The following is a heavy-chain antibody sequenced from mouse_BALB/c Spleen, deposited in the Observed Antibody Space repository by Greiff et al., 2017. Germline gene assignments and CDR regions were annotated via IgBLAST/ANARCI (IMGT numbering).Heavy chain of an antibody. CDR3: ARRGYYGDWYFDV. CDR2: ISSGGSYT. Sequence: EVLLVESGGDLVKPGGSLKLSCAASGFTFSSYGMSWVRQTPDKRLEWVATISSGGSYTYYPDSVKGRFTISRDNAKNTLYLQMSSLKSEDTAMYYCARRGYYGDWYFDVWGAGTTVTVSS. V-gene: IGHV5-6*01. CDR1: GFTFSSYG. D-gene: IGHD2-3*01. J-gene: IGHJ1*01.